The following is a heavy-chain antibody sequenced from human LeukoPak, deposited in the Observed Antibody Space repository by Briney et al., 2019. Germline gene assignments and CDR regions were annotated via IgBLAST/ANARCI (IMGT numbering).Heavy chain of an antibody. CDR1: GGSISSYY. Sequence: SETLSLTCTVSGGSISSYYWSWIRQPPGKGLEWIGEINHSGSTNYNPSLKSRVTISVDTSKNQFSLKLSSVTAADTAVYYCASLSSSRGNWGQGTLVTVSS. CDR3: ASLSSSRGN. CDR2: INHSGST. J-gene: IGHJ4*02. V-gene: IGHV4-34*01. D-gene: IGHD6-13*01.